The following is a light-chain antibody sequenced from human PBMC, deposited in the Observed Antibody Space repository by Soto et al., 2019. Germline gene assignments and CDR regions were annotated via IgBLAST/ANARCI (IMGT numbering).Light chain of an antibody. CDR2: AAS. J-gene: IGKJ4*01. V-gene: IGKV1-9*01. CDR3: QQLNSYPLT. Sequence: DIQLTQSPSFLSASVGDRVTITCRANQGISSYLAWYQQKPGKAPKLLIYAASTLQSGVPTRFSGSGSGTEFTLTISSLQPEDFATYSCQQLNSYPLTFGGGTKVEIK. CDR1: QGISSY.